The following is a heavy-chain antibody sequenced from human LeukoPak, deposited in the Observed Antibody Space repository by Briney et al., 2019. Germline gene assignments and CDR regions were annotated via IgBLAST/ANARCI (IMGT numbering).Heavy chain of an antibody. V-gene: IGHV1-2*02. D-gene: IGHD2-2*01. CDR3: ANTVGPAAQFDY. CDR2: INPNSGGT. Sequence: ASVKVPCKASGYTFTGYYMHWVRQAPEQGLEWMGWINPNSGGTNYAQKFQGRVTMTRDTSISTAYMELSRLRSDDAAVYYCANTVGPAAQFDYWGQGTLVTVSS. J-gene: IGHJ4*02. CDR1: GYTFTGYY.